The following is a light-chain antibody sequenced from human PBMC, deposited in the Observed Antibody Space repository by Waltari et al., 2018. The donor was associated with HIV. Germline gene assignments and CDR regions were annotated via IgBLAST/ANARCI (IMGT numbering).Light chain of an antibody. Sequence: DIQVFQAPSIVSAFVGDRVTITCRANQTIGRSLPWYQHKPGRAPKLLVYGATSLQSGTPSRFGGRGSGTDFTLKISSLHSDDFATYFCQGGSGPRTFG. CDR3: QGGSGPRT. CDR1: QTIGRS. CDR2: GAT. J-gene: IGKJ1*01. V-gene: IGKV1-39*02.